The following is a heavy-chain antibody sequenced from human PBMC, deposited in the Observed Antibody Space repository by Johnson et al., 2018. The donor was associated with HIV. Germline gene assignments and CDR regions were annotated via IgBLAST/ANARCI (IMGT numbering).Heavy chain of an antibody. CDR2: IAYGGNYK. D-gene: IGHD3-22*01. CDR3: ARDLGYYDDSSGHDALDI. J-gene: IGHJ3*02. Sequence: QVQLVESGGGVVQPGRSLRLSCAASALTSSSYSMHWVRQAPGKGLEWLAVIAYGGNYKYYADSVKGRFTISRDNAKNSLYLQMNSLRAEDTALYYCARDLGYYDDSSGHDALDIWGQGTMVTVSS. V-gene: IGHV3-30-3*01. CDR1: ALTSSSYS.